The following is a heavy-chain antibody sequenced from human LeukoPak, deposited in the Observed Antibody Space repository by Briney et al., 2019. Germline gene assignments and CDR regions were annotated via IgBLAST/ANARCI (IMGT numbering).Heavy chain of an antibody. Sequence: SETLSLTCSVSGGSISTSYWNWIRQPPGKGLEWIGYISYTGNTNYNPSLKGRVTISVDTSKNQFSLKLSSVTAEDTAVYYCARDTSGWAPFDYWGQGTLVTVSS. CDR3: ARDTSGWAPFDY. CDR1: GGSISTSY. J-gene: IGHJ4*02. V-gene: IGHV4-59*01. CDR2: ISYTGNT. D-gene: IGHD6-19*01.